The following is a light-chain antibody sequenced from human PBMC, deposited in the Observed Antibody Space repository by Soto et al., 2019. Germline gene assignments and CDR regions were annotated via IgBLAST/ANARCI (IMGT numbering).Light chain of an antibody. CDR2: GAS. CDR1: QTVSNNY. CDR3: QHYGSSHLIT. Sequence: EIVLTQSPGTLSLSPGNRATLSCRASQTVSNNYLAWCQQKPGQATRVIMYGASRRATGIPDRFSGGGSGTEFTLTISRLEPEDFALYHCQHYGSSHLITFGQGTRLEIK. J-gene: IGKJ5*01. V-gene: IGKV3-20*01.